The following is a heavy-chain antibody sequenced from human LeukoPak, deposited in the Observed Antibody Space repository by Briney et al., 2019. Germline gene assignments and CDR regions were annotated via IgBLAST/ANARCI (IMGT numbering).Heavy chain of an antibody. D-gene: IGHD6-19*01. CDR2: IYHSGST. J-gene: IGHJ3*02. CDR1: GYSISSGYY. CDR3: ARVGAVAGPSAAFDI. Sequence: SETLSLTCTVSGYSISSGYYWGWIRQPPGKGLEGIGSIYHSGSTYYNPSLKSRVTISVDTSKNQFSLKLSSVTAADTAVYYCARVGAVAGPSAAFDIWGQGTMVTVSS. V-gene: IGHV4-38-2*02.